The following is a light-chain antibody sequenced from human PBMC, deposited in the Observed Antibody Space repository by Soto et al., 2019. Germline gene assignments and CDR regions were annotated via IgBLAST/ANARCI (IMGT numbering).Light chain of an antibody. CDR1: QSIRTN. CDR2: GAS. CDR3: QQYDDWPGVT. J-gene: IGKJ3*01. Sequence: EIVLTQSPATLSVSAGGTVTLSCRASQSIRTNVAWYQQIPGQAPRLLVYGASTRATGVPARFSGSGSGIEFTLTISSLQSEDSAFYYCQQYDDWPGVTFGPGTKVEIK. V-gene: IGKV3-15*01.